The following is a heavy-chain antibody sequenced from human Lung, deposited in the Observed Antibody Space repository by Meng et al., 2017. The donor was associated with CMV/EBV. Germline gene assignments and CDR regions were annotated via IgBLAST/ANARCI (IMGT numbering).Heavy chain of an antibody. Sequence: GESXKISXAATGFTFSTYVMTWVRQAPGKGLEWVSSISGSSRGTYFADSVKGRFTTSRDNSKKMLYVQMNSLRVDDTAIYYCARGRVSAAYDAFDIWGQGTXVTVSS. CDR3: ARGRVSAAYDAFDI. V-gene: IGHV3-23*01. CDR2: ISGSSRGT. D-gene: IGHD2-2*01. CDR1: GFTFSTYV. J-gene: IGHJ3*02.